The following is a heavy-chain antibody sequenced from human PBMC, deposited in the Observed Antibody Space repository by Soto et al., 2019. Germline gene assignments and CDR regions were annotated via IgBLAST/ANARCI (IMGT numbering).Heavy chain of an antibody. J-gene: IGHJ5*02. CDR1: GASISGFY. CDR3: VRDGTKTLRDWFDP. CDR2: IYATGTT. Sequence: QVQLQESGPGLVKPSETLSLTCTVSGASISGFYWSWIRKSAGKGLEWIGSIYATGTTDYNPSLKSRVMMSVDTSKKQFSLKLRSVTAADTAVYYCVRDGTKTLRDWFDPWGQGISVTVSS. D-gene: IGHD1-1*01. V-gene: IGHV4-4*07.